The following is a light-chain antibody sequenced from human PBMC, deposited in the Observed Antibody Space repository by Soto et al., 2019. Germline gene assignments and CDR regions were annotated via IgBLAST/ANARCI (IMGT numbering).Light chain of an antibody. CDR3: QQYGSSPLT. V-gene: IGKV3-20*01. CDR2: GAS. J-gene: IGKJ1*01. Sequence: EIVLTQSPCTLSLSPGERATLSCRASQSVSSSYLAWYQQKPGQAPRLLIYGASSRATGIPDRFSGSGSGTDFTLTISRLEPEDFAVYYCQQYGSSPLTFGQGTKVEI. CDR1: QSVSSSY.